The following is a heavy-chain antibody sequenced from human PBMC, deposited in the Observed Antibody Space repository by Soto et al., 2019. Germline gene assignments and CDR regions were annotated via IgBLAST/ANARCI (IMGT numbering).Heavy chain of an antibody. V-gene: IGHV3-15*01. D-gene: IGHD4-4*01. CDR3: STALDYSNYYFDN. J-gene: IGHJ4*01. CDR2: IKSKTDGGTT. CDR1: GFTFSNAW. Sequence: GGSLRLSCAASGFTFSNAWMSWVRQAPGKGLEWVGRIKSKTDGGTTDYAAPVKGRFTISRDDSKNTLYLQMNSLNTEDTAVYYCSTALDYSNYYFDNWGHGTLVTVSS.